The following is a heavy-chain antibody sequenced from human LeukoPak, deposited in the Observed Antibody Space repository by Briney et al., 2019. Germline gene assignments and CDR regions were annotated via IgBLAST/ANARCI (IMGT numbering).Heavy chain of an antibody. CDR1: GFSFSTYA. Sequence: GGSLRLSCAASGFSFSTYAMSWVRQAPGKGVEWVSAISGSGDTNDNTYYADPVKGQFTISRDNSKHTLYLQMNSLRAEHTAVYYCAKGPLLHCSDTSCYSSFDYWGQGPLVTVSS. V-gene: IGHV3-23*01. CDR2: ISGSGDTNDNT. J-gene: IGHJ4*02. CDR3: AKGPLLHCSDTSCYSSFDY. D-gene: IGHD2-2*01.